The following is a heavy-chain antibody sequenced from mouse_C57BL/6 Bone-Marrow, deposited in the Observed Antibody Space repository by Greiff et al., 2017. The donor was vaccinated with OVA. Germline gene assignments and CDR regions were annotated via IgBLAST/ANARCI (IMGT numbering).Heavy chain of an antibody. D-gene: IGHD4-1*01. CDR2: IYPGSGNT. V-gene: IGHV1-76*01. CDR3: ARSPGKAYAMDY. Sequence: QVQLQQSGAELVRPGASVKLSCKASGYTFTDYYINWVKQRPGQGLEWIARIYPGSGNTYYNEKFKGKATLTAEKSSSTAYMQLSSLTSEDAAVYFCARSPGKAYAMDYWGQGTSVTVSS. CDR1: GYTFTDYY. J-gene: IGHJ4*01.